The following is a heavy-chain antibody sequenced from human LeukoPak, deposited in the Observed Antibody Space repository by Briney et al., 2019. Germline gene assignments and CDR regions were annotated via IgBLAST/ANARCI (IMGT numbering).Heavy chain of an antibody. D-gene: IGHD3-10*01. J-gene: IGHJ4*02. CDR2: ISYSGST. CDR3: ARDPIPPVTMVRGVGLSKTRY. V-gene: IGHV4-39*02. Sequence: SETLSLTCTVSGGSISSSIYYWGWIRQPPGKGLEWIGSISYSGSTYYNPSLKSRVTISVDTSKNQFSLQLNSVTPEDTAVYYCARDPIPPVTMVRGVGLSKTRYWGQGTLVTVSS. CDR1: GGSISSSIYY.